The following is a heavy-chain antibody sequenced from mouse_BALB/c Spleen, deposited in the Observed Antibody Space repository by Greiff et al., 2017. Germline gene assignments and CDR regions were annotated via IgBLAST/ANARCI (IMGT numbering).Heavy chain of an antibody. J-gene: IGHJ4*01. Sequence: EVMLVESGGGLVQPGGSLKLSCAASGFTFSDYYMYWVRQTPEKRLEWVATISDGGSYTYYPDSVKGRFTISRDNAKNNLYLQMSSLKSEDTAMYYCARGDYDGHYYAMDYWGQGTSVTVSS. D-gene: IGHD2-4*01. CDR3: ARGDYDGHYYAMDY. CDR1: GFTFSDYY. CDR2: ISDGGSYT. V-gene: IGHV5-4*02.